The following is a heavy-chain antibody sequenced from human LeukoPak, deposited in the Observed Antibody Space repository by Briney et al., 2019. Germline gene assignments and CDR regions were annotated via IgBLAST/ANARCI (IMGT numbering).Heavy chain of an antibody. D-gene: IGHD3-10*01. J-gene: IGHJ4*02. Sequence: ASVKVSCKASGYTFIGNYMHWVRQAPGQGLEWMGWINPNSGGTNYAQKFQGRVTMTRDTSISTAYMGLSRLRSDDTAVYYCARRSYGSGSYYSGDFDYWGQGTLVTVSS. CDR1: GYTFIGNY. CDR2: INPNSGGT. V-gene: IGHV1-2*02. CDR3: ARRSYGSGSYYSGDFDY.